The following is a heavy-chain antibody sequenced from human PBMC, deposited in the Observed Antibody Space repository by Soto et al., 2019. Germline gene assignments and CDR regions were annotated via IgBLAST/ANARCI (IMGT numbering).Heavy chain of an antibody. V-gene: IGHV1-3*01. CDR2: INAGNGNT. Sequence: KVSXKASGYTFTSYAMHWVRQAPGQRLEWMGWINAGNGNTKYSQKFQGRVTITRDTSASTAYMELSSLRSEDTALYYCARGGHFYGSGSYYFLEYWGQGTLVTVSS. CDR1: GYTFTSYA. CDR3: ARGGHFYGSGSYYFLEY. J-gene: IGHJ4*02. D-gene: IGHD3-10*01.